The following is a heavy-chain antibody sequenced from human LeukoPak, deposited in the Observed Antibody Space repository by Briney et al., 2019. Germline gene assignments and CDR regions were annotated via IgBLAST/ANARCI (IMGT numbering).Heavy chain of an antibody. V-gene: IGHV4-39*07. J-gene: IGHJ3*02. CDR3: ASRGIVVVPAAINAFDI. Sequence: SETLSLTCTVSGGSISSSSYYWGWIRQPPGKGLEWIGSIYYSGSTYYNPSLKSRVTISVDTSKNQFSLKLSSVTAADTAVYYCASRGIVVVPAAINAFDIWGQGTMVTVSS. D-gene: IGHD2-2*01. CDR2: IYYSGST. CDR1: GGSISSSSYY.